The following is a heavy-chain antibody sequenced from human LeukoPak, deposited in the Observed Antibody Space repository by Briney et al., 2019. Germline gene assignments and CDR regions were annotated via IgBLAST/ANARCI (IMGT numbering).Heavy chain of an antibody. CDR2: ISYDGSNK. CDR3: AREGDPPYGGYFDY. D-gene: IGHD4-17*01. V-gene: IGHV3-30*04. CDR1: GFTFSSYA. Sequence: GGSLRLSCAASGFTFSSYAMHWVRQAPGKGLEWVAVISYDGSNKYYADSVKGRFTISRDNSKNTLYLQMNSLRAEDTAVYYCAREGDPPYGGYFDYWGQGTLVTVSS. J-gene: IGHJ4*02.